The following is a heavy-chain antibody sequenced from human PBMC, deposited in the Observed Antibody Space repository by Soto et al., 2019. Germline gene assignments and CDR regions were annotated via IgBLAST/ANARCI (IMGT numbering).Heavy chain of an antibody. V-gene: IGHV3-73*01. CDR3: TRIHIYPTAIDY. J-gene: IGHJ4*02. D-gene: IGHD4-17*01. Sequence: GGSLRLSCAASGFTFSGSAMHWVRQASGKGLEWVGRIRSKANSYATAYAASVKGRFTISRDDSKNTAYLQMNSLKTEDTAVYYCTRIHIYPTAIDYWGQGTLVTVSS. CDR1: GFTFSGSA. CDR2: IRSKANSYAT.